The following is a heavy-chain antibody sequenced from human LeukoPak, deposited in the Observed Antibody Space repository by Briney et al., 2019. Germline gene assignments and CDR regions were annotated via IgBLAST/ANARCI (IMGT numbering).Heavy chain of an antibody. CDR1: GGSFSGHY. J-gene: IGHJ5*02. Sequence: SETLSLTCAVSGGSFSGHYWNWIRQPPGKGLEWIGEINHGGSTNYNPSLKSRVTISVDTSQNQFSLKLSSVTAADTAVYYCARGGRYFDWLLSNNWFDPWGQGTLVTVSS. CDR3: ARGGRYFDWLLSNNWFDP. V-gene: IGHV4-34*01. D-gene: IGHD3-9*01. CDR2: INHGGST.